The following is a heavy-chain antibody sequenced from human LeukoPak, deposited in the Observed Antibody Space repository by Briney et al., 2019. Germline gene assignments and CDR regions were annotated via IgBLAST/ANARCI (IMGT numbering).Heavy chain of an antibody. J-gene: IGHJ4*02. Sequence: SETLSLTCAVYGGSFSGYYWSWIRQPPGKGLEWIGEINHSGSTNYNPSLKSRVTISVDTSKNQFSLKLSSVTAADTAVYYCAGNEWELHFDYWGQGTLVTVSS. CDR1: GGSFSGYY. CDR3: AGNEWELHFDY. D-gene: IGHD1-26*01. CDR2: INHSGST. V-gene: IGHV4-34*01.